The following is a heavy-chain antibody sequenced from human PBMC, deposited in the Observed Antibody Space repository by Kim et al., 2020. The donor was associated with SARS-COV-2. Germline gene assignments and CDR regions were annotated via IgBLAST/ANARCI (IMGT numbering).Heavy chain of an antibody. CDR2: NNHSGST. CDR3: ARVVVRKGYSSSVAPFDY. V-gene: IGHV4-34*01. J-gene: IGHJ4*02. Sequence: SETLSLTCAVYGGSFSGYYWSWIRQPPGKGLEWIGENNHSGSTNYNPSLKSRVTISVDTSKNQFSLKLSSVTAADTAVYYCARVVVRKGYSSSVAPFDYWGQGTLVTVSS. D-gene: IGHD6-6*01. CDR1: GGSFSGYY.